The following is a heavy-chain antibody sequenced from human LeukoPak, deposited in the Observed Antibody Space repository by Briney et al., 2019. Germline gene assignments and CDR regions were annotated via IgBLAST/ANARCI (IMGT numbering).Heavy chain of an antibody. CDR1: GGSISSYY. V-gene: IGHV4-59*01. Sequence: SETLSLTCTVSGGSISSYYWSWIRQPPGKGLEWIGYIYYSGSTNYNPSLKSRVTISVDTSKNQFSLKLSSVTAADTAVYYCAYSSGWYYFDYWGQGTLVTVSS. CDR3: AYSSGWYYFDY. J-gene: IGHJ4*02. D-gene: IGHD6-19*01. CDR2: IYYSGST.